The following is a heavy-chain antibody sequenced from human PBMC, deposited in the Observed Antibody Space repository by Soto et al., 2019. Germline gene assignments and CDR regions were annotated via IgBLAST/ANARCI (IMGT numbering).Heavy chain of an antibody. CDR3: ARRTYYGDRCLDV. CDR2: IFHSGGT. Sequence: QVQLQESGPGLMKPSGTLSLTCAVSGDSISSIIWWSWVRQPPGKGLEWIGEIFHSGGTNYNPSLKSRGTMSIDKSKNQFSLTLNSMTAADTATYYCARRTYYGDRCLDVWGLGTTVTVSS. V-gene: IGHV4-4*02. J-gene: IGHJ6*02. CDR1: GDSISSIIW. D-gene: IGHD4-17*01.